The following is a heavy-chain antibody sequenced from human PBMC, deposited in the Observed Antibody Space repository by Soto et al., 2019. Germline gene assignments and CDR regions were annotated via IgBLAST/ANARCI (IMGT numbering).Heavy chain of an antibody. J-gene: IGHJ3*02. D-gene: IGHD2-21*01. CDR2: VSDNGGSRGGT. CDR3: ARAKAVVIAALDI. Sequence: GGSLRLSFKASGFMFNNSAMTWVRQSPVQGLQWVASVSDNGGSRGGTYYADSVKGRFTISRENSKNTLYLQLYSLTGADTAVYYCARAKAVVIAALDIWGQGKMLTVSS. CDR1: GFMFNNSA. V-gene: IGHV3-23*01.